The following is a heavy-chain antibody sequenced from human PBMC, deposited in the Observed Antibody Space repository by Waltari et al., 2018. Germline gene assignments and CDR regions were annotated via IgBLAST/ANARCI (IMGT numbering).Heavy chain of an antibody. CDR1: GVTFSSYA. Sequence: EVQLLESGGGLVQTGGSLRLACAASGVTFSSYAMSWVRQATGKGLEWVSAISGSGGSTYYADSVKGRFTISRDNSKNTLYLQMNSLRAEDTAVYYCAKVPRWLQHDYWGQGTLVTVSS. J-gene: IGHJ4*02. CDR2: ISGSGGST. V-gene: IGHV3-23*01. D-gene: IGHD5-12*01. CDR3: AKVPRWLQHDY.